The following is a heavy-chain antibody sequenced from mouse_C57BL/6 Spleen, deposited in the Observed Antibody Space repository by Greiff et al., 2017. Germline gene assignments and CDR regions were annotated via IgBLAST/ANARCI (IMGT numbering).Heavy chain of an antibody. CDR2: IYPGSGST. Sequence: LQQPGAELVKPGASVKMSCKASGYTFTSYWITWVKQRPGQGLEWIGDIYPGSGSTNYNEKFKSKATLTVDPSSSTTYMQLSSLTSEDSAVYYCARRGGNYGFYWYFDVWGTGTTVTVSS. J-gene: IGHJ1*03. D-gene: IGHD2-1*01. V-gene: IGHV1-55*01. CDR1: GYTFTSYW. CDR3: ARRGGNYGFYWYFDV.